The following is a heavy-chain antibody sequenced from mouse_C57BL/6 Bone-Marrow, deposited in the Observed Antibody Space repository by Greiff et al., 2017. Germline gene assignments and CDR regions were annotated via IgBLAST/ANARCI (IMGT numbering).Heavy chain of an antibody. V-gene: IGHV1-81*01. CDR3: ARWGWAWFAN. Sequence: VQLVESGAALARPGASVKLSCKASGYTFTSYGISWVKQRTGQGLEWIGEIYPRSGNTYYNEKFKGKATLTADKSSSTAYMELRSLTSADSAVYFCARWGWAWFANWGQGTLVTVSA. D-gene: IGHD1-1*02. J-gene: IGHJ3*01. CDR1: GYTFTSYG. CDR2: IYPRSGNT.